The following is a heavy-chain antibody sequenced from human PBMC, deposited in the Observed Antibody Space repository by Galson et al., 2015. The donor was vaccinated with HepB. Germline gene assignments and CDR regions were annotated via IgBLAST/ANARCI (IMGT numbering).Heavy chain of an antibody. D-gene: IGHD5-12*01. CDR2: IRSKAYGGTT. V-gene: IGHV3-49*03. J-gene: IGHJ4*02. CDR3: TGDRKGGYGPFDY. Sequence: LRLSCAASGFTFGDYTMSWFRQAPGKGLEWVGSIRSKAYGGTTEYVASVKRRFTTSRHDSKSIAYLQINSLETEDTAVYYCTGDRKGGYGPFDYWGQGTLVTVSS. CDR1: GFTFGDYT.